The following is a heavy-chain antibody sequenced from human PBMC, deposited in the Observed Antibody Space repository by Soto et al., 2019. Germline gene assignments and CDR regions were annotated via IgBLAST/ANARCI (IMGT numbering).Heavy chain of an antibody. Sequence: PGWSLRLSCAFSVFTFDDNAMHWVRQAPEKGLEWVSGINWKSDIGYADSVKGRFTISRDNAENSLYLQMNSLRAEDTALYYCAISQGRGGRTTFIYWGQGTQVTVSS. J-gene: IGHJ4*02. CDR1: VFTFDDNA. CDR2: INWKSDI. V-gene: IGHV3-9*01. D-gene: IGHD3-16*01. CDR3: AISQGRGGRTTFIY.